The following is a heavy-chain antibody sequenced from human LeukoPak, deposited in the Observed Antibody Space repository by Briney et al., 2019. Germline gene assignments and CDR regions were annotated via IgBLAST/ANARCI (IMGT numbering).Heavy chain of an antibody. J-gene: IGHJ3*02. CDR2: IYYSGST. V-gene: IGHV4-61*01. CDR1: GGSVSSGTYY. Sequence: PSETLSLTCTVSGGSVSSGTYYWSWIRQPPGKGLEWIGYIYYSGSTNYNPSLKSRVTISVDTSKNQFSLQLNSVNAEDTAVYFCARAPDDLLHGRAFDIWGQGILVTVSS. CDR3: ARAPDDLLHGRAFDI. D-gene: IGHD1-1*01.